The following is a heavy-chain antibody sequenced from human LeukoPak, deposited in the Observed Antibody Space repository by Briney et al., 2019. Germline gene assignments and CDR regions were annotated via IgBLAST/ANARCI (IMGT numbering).Heavy chain of an antibody. CDR1: GFTFSSYA. Sequence: GGSLRLSCAASGFTFSSYAMSWVRQAPGKGLEWVSAISGSGSSTYYADSVKGRFTISRDNSKNTLYLQMNSLRAEDTAVYYCAKRPYDSSGYYDLNPDYWGQGTLVTVSS. V-gene: IGHV3-23*01. J-gene: IGHJ4*02. D-gene: IGHD3-22*01. CDR2: ISGSGSST. CDR3: AKRPYDSSGYYDLNPDY.